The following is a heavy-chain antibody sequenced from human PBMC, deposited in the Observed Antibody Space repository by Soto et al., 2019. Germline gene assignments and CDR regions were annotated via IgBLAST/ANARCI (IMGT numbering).Heavy chain of an antibody. CDR3: AKDLGCTSISCQNNWFDP. CDR2: ISYDGSNK. CDR1: GFTFSSYG. D-gene: IGHD2-2*01. Sequence: PGGSLRLSXAASGFTFSSYGMHWVRQAPGKGLEWVAVISYDGSNKYYADSVKGRFTISRDNSKNTLYLQMNSLRAEGTAVYYCAKDLGCTSISCQNNWFDPWGQGTLVTVSS. V-gene: IGHV3-30*18. J-gene: IGHJ5*02.